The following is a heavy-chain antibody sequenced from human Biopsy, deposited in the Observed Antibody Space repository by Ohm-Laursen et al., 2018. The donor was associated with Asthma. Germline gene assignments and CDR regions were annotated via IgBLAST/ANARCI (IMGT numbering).Heavy chain of an antibody. J-gene: IGHJ6*02. CDR3: ARGSSSRLSQWELLVSGGKRAHSYYGMDV. Sequence: SDTLSLTCTVTGGSVTSATFHWSWIRQAPGKGLEWIGFINYSGSANYSPSLRGRVSISVDRSKNQFSLRLTSVTAADTAVYYCARGSSSRLSQWELLVSGGKRAHSYYGMDVWGQGTTVTVSS. D-gene: IGHD1-26*01. V-gene: IGHV4-61*01. CDR2: INYSGSA. CDR1: GGSVTSATFH.